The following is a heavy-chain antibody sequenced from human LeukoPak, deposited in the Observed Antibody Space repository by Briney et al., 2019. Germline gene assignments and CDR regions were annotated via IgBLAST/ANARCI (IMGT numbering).Heavy chain of an antibody. D-gene: IGHD6-19*01. CDR3: ARVSIAVAGRFDY. CDR2: INPSGGST. Sequence: ASVKVSCKASGYTFTSYYMHWVRQAPGQGLEWMGIINPSGGSTNYAQKFQGRVTITADKSTSTAYMELSSLRSEDTAVYYCARVSIAVAGRFDYWGQGTLVTVSS. V-gene: IGHV1-46*01. J-gene: IGHJ4*02. CDR1: GYTFTSYY.